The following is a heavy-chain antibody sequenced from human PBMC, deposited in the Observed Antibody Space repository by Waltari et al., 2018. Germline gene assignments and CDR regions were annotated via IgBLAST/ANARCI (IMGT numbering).Heavy chain of an antibody. Sequence: EVQLVESGGGLVQPGGSLRLSCAASGFTFSSYWMSWVRQAPGKGLEWVANIKQDGREKYYVDSVKGRFTISRDNAKNSLYLQMNSLRAEDTAVYYCARAPSYYDFWSGYDYWGQGTLVTVSS. CDR2: IKQDGREK. D-gene: IGHD3-3*01. CDR3: ARAPSYYDFWSGYDY. CDR1: GFTFSSYW. V-gene: IGHV3-7*03. J-gene: IGHJ4*02.